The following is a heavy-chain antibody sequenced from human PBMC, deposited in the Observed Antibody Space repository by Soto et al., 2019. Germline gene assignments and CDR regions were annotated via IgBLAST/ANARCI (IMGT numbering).Heavy chain of an antibody. V-gene: IGHV1-18*01. Sequence: QVQLVQSGAEVKKPGASVKVSCKASGYTFTNFGISWVRQAPGQGLEWMGWIIAYNGNTNYAQNFQRRVTMIKDTSPRKVYMELRSLRSGDTAVYYCARGGTPIEYLVQGTLVTVSS. CDR1: GYTFTNFG. J-gene: IGHJ4*02. CDR2: IIAYNGNT. CDR3: ARGGTPIEY. D-gene: IGHD3-16*01.